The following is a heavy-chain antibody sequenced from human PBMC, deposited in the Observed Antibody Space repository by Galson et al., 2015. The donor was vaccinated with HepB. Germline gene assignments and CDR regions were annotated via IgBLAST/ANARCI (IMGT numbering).Heavy chain of an antibody. CDR1: GASFSGYY. V-gene: IGHV4-34*01. Sequence: SETLSLTCTVYGASFSGYYWTWIRQPPGKGLEWIGEISHSGNTNYNPSLKSRLTMSVDTSRNQFSLKLTSMSAADTAVYYCARPQSPGDAFDIWGQGTMVTVSS. CDR3: ARPQSPGDAFDI. D-gene: IGHD3-10*01. CDR2: ISHSGNT. J-gene: IGHJ3*02.